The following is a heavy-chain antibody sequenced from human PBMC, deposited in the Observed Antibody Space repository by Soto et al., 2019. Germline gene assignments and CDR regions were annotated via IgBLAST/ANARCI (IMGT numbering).Heavy chain of an antibody. CDR2: ISYDGSNK. Sequence: GGSLRLSCAASGFTFSSYAMHWVRQAQGKGMEWVAVISYDGSNKYYADSVKGRFTISRDNSKNTLYLQKNSLRAEDTAVYYCARSPILKYSSSWYKSAFDIWGQGTMVTVSS. V-gene: IGHV3-30*04. D-gene: IGHD6-13*01. J-gene: IGHJ3*02. CDR1: GFTFSSYA. CDR3: ARSPILKYSSSWYKSAFDI.